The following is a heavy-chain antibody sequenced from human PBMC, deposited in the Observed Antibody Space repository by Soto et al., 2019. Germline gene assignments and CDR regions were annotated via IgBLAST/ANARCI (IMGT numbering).Heavy chain of an antibody. D-gene: IGHD1-20*01. CDR3: ARDITKWPHRALDI. J-gene: IGHJ3*02. Sequence: GGAVKVSGKPAACTFSCYAISWVRHAPGQGLELMGGIIPIFGTANYAQKFQGRVTITADKSKSTAYMELSSLRSEDTPVHYCARDITKWPHRALDIWGQETMATDSS. CDR1: ACTFSCYA. CDR2: IIPIFGTA. V-gene: IGHV1-69*06.